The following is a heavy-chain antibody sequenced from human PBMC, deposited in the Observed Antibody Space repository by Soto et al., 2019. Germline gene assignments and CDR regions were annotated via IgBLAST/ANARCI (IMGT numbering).Heavy chain of an antibody. CDR3: ARGTVMAAFDY. Sequence: GGSLRLSCAASGFTFSSYAMHWVRQAPGKGLEYVSAISSNGGSTYYADSVKGRFTISRDNSKNTLYLQMGSLRAEDMAVYYCARGTVMAAFDYWGQGTLVTVSS. D-gene: IGHD5-18*01. J-gene: IGHJ4*02. V-gene: IGHV3-64*02. CDR2: ISSNGGST. CDR1: GFTFSSYA.